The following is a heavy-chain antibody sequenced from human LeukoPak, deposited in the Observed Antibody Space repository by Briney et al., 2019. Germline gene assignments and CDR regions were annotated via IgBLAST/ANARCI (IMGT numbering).Heavy chain of an antibody. D-gene: IGHD3-22*01. V-gene: IGHV1-18*01. CDR2: ISAYNGNT. Sequence: AAVNVSCKASGYTFTSYGISWVRQAPGQGLEWMGWISAYNGNTNYAQKLQGRVTMTTDTSTSTAYMALRSLRSDDTALYYCARDRSNYYDSSGYYYDAFDVWGQGTMVTVSS. CDR1: GYTFTSYG. J-gene: IGHJ3*01. CDR3: ARDRSNYYDSSGYYYDAFDV.